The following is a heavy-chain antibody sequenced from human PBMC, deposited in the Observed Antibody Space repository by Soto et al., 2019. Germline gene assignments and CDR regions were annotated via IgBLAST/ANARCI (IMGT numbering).Heavy chain of an antibody. CDR1: GGTFSNHA. J-gene: IGHJ6*02. CDR3: ARGDDFDYYYGVDV. Sequence: SVKVSCKASGGTFSNHAISWVRQAPGQGLEWMGGIVPMFGTANYAQKFQGRVTTTADKSTNTAYMELTSLTSEDTAVYYCARGDDFDYYYGVDVWGQGTTVTVSS. D-gene: IGHD3-16*01. CDR2: IVPMFGTA. V-gene: IGHV1-69*06.